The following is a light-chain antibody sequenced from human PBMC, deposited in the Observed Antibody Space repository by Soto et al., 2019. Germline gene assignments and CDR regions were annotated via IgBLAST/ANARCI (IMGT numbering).Light chain of an antibody. CDR2: GTS. Sequence: EIVLTQSPGTLSLSPGERATLSCRASQSVSSNYLAGYQQKPGQAPRGLLYGTSIRASGVPERFSGGGSGRDFTLTITRLEPEEFAVYYCQQYGSSLFTFGPGTKVDCK. CDR1: QSVSSNY. V-gene: IGKV3-20*01. J-gene: IGKJ3*01. CDR3: QQYGSSLFT.